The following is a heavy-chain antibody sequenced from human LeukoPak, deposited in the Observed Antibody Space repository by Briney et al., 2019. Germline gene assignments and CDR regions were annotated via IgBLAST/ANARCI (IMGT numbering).Heavy chain of an antibody. CDR2: INPNSGGT. CDR1: GYTFTGYY. J-gene: IGHJ4*02. Sequence: ASVKVSCKASGYTFTGYYMHWVRQAPEQGLEWMGWINPNSGGTNYAQKFQGRVTMTRDTSISTAYMELSRLRSDDTAVYYCARSPREYSSSWYLPFDYWGQGTLVTVSS. CDR3: ARSPREYSSSWYLPFDY. V-gene: IGHV1-2*02. D-gene: IGHD6-13*01.